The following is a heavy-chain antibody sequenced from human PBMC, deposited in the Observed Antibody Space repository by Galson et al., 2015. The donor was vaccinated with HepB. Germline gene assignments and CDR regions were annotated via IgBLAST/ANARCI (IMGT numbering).Heavy chain of an antibody. CDR1: GFTFSSYA. J-gene: IGHJ6*02. CDR2: ISYDGSNK. D-gene: IGHD6-13*01. CDR3: ARARGYSSSWYEQPSRRPLSYGMDV. V-gene: IGHV3-30*04. Sequence: SLRLSCAASGFTFSSYAMHWVRQAPGKGLEWVAVISYDGSNKYYADSVKGRFTISRDNSKNTLYLQMNSLRAEDTAVYYCARARGYSSSWYEQPSRRPLSYGMDVWGQGTTVTVSS.